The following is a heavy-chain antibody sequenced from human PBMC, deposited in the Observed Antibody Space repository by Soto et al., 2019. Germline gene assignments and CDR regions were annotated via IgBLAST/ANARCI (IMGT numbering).Heavy chain of an antibody. CDR2: INHSGST. CDR1: GGSFSGYY. J-gene: IGHJ5*02. V-gene: IGHV4-34*01. D-gene: IGHD5-12*01. CDR3: ARGRYSGYDYVHNWFDP. Sequence: QVQLQQWGAGLLKPSETLSLTCAVYGGSFSGYYWSWIRQPPGKGLEWIGEINHSGSTNYNPSLKSRVTISVDTSKNQFSLKLSSVTAADTAVYYCARGRYSGYDYVHNWFDPCGQGTLVTVSS.